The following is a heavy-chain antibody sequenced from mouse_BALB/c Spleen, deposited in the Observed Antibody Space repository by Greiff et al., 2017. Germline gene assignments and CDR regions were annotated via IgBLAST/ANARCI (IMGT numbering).Heavy chain of an antibody. CDR2: ISDGGSYT. V-gene: IGHV5-4*02. J-gene: IGHJ4*01. CDR1: GFTFSDYY. Sequence: EVHLVESGGGLVKPGGSLKLSCAASGFTFSDYYMYWVRQTPEKRLEWVATISDGGSYTYYPDSVKGRFTISRDNAKNNLYLQMSSLKSEDTAMYYCARGGTTLDYWGQGTSVTVSS. D-gene: IGHD1-1*01. CDR3: ARGGTTLDY.